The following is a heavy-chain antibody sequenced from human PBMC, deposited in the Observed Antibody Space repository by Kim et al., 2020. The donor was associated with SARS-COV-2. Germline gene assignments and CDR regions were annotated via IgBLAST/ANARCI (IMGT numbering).Heavy chain of an antibody. V-gene: IGHV3-33*06. CDR2: IWYDGSKK. D-gene: IGHD3-3*01. Sequence: GGSLRLSCAASGFAFSTYGMHWVRQSPDKGLEWVALIWYDGSKKYYEDSVKGRFTISRDNSKNTLYLQMDSLRAEDTAVYYCAKDKSKGRFLEWFLWEDEGSQWGQGTLVTVCS. CDR1: GFAFSTYG. J-gene: IGHJ4*02. CDR3: AKDKSKGRFLEWFLWEDEGSQ.